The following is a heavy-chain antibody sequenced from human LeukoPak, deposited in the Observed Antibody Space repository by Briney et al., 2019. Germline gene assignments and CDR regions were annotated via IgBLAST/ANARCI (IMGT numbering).Heavy chain of an antibody. CDR3: ARAPTVLVGYCSSSSCQADY. CDR1: GFNFDGHG. V-gene: IGHV3-48*04. CDR2: ISSSSSTI. J-gene: IGHJ4*02. D-gene: IGHD2-2*01. Sequence: PGGSLRLSCAASGFNFDGHGMNWVRQAPGKGLEWVSYISSSSSTIYYADSVKGRFTISRDNAKNSLYLQMNSLRAEDTAVYYCARAPTVLVGYCSSSSCQADYWGQGTLVTVSS.